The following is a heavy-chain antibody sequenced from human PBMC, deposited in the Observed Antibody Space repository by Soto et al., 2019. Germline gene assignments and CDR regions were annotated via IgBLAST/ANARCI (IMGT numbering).Heavy chain of an antibody. CDR1: GFTFSSYA. CDR3: ARGGLLRFLEWLLDGMDV. Sequence: GGSLRLSCAASGFTFSSYAMHWVRQAPGKGLEWVAVISYDGSNKYYADSVKGRFTISRDNSKNTLYLQMNSLRAEDTAVYYCARGGLLRFLEWLLDGMDVWGQGTTVTVSS. D-gene: IGHD3-3*01. J-gene: IGHJ6*02. V-gene: IGHV3-30-3*01. CDR2: ISYDGSNK.